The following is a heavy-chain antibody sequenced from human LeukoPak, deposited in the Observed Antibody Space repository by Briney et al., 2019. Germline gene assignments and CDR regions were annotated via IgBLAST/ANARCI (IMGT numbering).Heavy chain of an antibody. D-gene: IGHD5-18*01. CDR3: ARGGYRNFDS. J-gene: IGHJ4*02. CDR1: GFTFSHYW. CDR2: IKQDGSEK. V-gene: IGHV3-7*05. Sequence: PGGSLRLSCAAPGFTFSHYWMSWVRQAPGKGLEWLANIKQDGSEKYYVDSVKGRFTISRDNAKNSLSLQMNSLRAEETAVYYCARGGYRNFDSWGQGTLVTVSS.